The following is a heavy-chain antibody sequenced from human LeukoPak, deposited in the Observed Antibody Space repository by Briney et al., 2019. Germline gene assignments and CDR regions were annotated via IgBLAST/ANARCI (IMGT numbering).Heavy chain of an antibody. CDR3: AREGPGIVGATFDY. J-gene: IGHJ4*02. Sequence: GGSLRLSCAASGFTFSSNYMSWVRQAPGKGLEWVSVIYSGGSTYYADSVTGRFTISRDNSKNTLYLQMNSLRAEDTAVYYCAREGPGIVGATFDYWGQGTLVTVSS. CDR2: IYSGGST. V-gene: IGHV3-66*02. CDR1: GFTFSSNY. D-gene: IGHD1-26*01.